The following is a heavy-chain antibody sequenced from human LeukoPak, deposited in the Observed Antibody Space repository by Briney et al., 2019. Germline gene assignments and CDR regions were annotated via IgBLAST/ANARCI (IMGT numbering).Heavy chain of an antibody. CDR2: ISSSSSYI. CDR1: GFTFSSYS. D-gene: IGHD3-10*01. Sequence: GGSLRLSCAASGFTFSSYSMNWVRQAPGEGLEWVSPISSSSSYIYYADSVKGRFTISRDNAKNSLYLQMNSLRAEDTAVYYCARDGLVWFGELYYFDYWGQGTLVTVSS. J-gene: IGHJ4*02. CDR3: ARDGLVWFGELYYFDY. V-gene: IGHV3-21*01.